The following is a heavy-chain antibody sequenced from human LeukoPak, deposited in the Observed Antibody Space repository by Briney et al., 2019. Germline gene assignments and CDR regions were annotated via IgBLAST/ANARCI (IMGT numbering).Heavy chain of an antibody. D-gene: IGHD3-10*01. Sequence: SETLSLTCTVSGGSISSYYWSWIRQPPGKGLEWIGYIYYSGSTNYNPSLKSRVTISVDTSKNQFSLKLSSVTAADTAVYYCAREVSEGSNWFDPRGQGTLVTVSS. CDR1: GGSISSYY. V-gene: IGHV4-59*01. J-gene: IGHJ5*02. CDR3: AREVSEGSNWFDP. CDR2: IYYSGST.